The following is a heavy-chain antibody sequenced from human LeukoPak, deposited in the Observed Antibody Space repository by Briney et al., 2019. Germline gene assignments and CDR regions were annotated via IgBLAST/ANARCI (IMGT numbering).Heavy chain of an antibody. CDR2: ISGSGGST. V-gene: IGHV3-23*01. J-gene: IGHJ5*02. CDR3: AQDSWFGELPWFDP. Sequence: GRSLRLSCAASGFTFSSYDMSWVRQAPGKGLEWVSAISGSGGSTYYADSVKGGFTISRDNSKNTLYLQMNSLRAEDTAVYYCAQDSWFGELPWFDPWGQGTLVTVSS. CDR1: GFTFSSYD. D-gene: IGHD3-10*01.